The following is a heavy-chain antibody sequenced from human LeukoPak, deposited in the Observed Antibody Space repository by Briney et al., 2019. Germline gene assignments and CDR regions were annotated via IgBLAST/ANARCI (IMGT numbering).Heavy chain of an antibody. CDR3: ARGASGTLRSFDWLTQEPLDF. D-gene: IGHD3-10*01. CDR2: INPNTGDS. CDR1: GGTLFDHY. V-gene: IGHV1-2*02. J-gene: IGHJ4*02. Sequence: GASVKVSCKASGGTLFDHYIHWVRQAPGHGLEWMGWINPNTGDSNYAQAFQGRVSMTRDRSTSSVYLELNSLTSDDTALYYCARGASGTLRSFDWLTQEPLDFWGQGTLVTVSS.